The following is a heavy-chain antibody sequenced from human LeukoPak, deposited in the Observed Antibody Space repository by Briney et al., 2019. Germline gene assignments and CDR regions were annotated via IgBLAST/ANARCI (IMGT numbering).Heavy chain of an antibody. J-gene: IGHJ4*02. CDR2: INSDGSIT. V-gene: IGHV3-74*01. Sequence: GGSLRLSCAASGFTFSSYWMHWVRHAPGKGLLWVSRINSDGSITIYADSVKGRFTISRDNARNTLYLQMNSLRDEDTAVFFCARGHYGPDYWGQGTVVTVSA. CDR1: GFTFSSYW. CDR3: ARGHYGPDY. D-gene: IGHD3-10*01.